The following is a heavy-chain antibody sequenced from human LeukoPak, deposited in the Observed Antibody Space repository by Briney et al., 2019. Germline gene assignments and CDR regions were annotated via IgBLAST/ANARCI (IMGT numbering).Heavy chain of an antibody. Sequence: TGGSLRLSCAASGFTFSSYWMSWVRQAPGKGLEWVANIKQDGSEKYYVDSVKGRFTISRDNAKNSLYLQMNSLRAEDTAVYYYATYDFWSGIPFDYWGQGTLVTVSS. CDR3: ATYDFWSGIPFDY. D-gene: IGHD3-3*01. J-gene: IGHJ4*02. CDR1: GFTFSSYW. CDR2: IKQDGSEK. V-gene: IGHV3-7*01.